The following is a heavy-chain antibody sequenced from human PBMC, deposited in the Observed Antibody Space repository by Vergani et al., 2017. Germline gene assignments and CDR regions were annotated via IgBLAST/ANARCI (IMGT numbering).Heavy chain of an antibody. CDR3: AKRLSDFWSGSTGGVHFDY. V-gene: IGHV3-23*04. Sequence: VQLVASGGGVVQPGRSLRLSCAASGFTFSSYVMSWVRPAPGKGLEWVSAISGSGGNTYYADSVKGRFTISRDNSKNTLYLQMNSLRAEDTAVYYCAKRLSDFWSGSTGGVHFDYWGQGTLVTVSS. CDR1: GFTFSSYV. J-gene: IGHJ4*02. D-gene: IGHD3-3*01. CDR2: ISGSGGNT.